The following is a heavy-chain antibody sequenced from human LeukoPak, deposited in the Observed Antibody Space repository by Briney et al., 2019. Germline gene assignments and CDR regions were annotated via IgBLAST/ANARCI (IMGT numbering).Heavy chain of an antibody. CDR3: ARLGGNDEGLIDY. Sequence: GASVKVSCKASGYTFTNYAIGWVRQAPGQGLEWMGWISAYNGYTNYPQSLQGRVTMTTDTSTSTAYMELRRLTSGDTAMYYCARLGGNDEGLIDYWGQGTLVTVSS. V-gene: IGHV1-18*01. CDR1: GYTFTNYA. D-gene: IGHD1-1*01. CDR2: ISAYNGYT. J-gene: IGHJ4*02.